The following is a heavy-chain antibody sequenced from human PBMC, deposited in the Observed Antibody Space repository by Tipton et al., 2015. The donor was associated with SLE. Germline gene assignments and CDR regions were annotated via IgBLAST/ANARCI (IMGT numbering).Heavy chain of an antibody. V-gene: IGHV1-18*01. CDR1: GYNFRTYG. D-gene: IGHD2-15*01. CDR3: AVAGGSGGSCNY. Sequence: QVQLVQSGAEVKKPGASVKVSCKASGYNFRTYGITWVRQAPGQGLQWMGWISAYNGNTNYGHGRVTLTTDTSTATAFMELHSLTSDDTGVYYCAVAGGSGGSCNYWGQGTQVTVSS. J-gene: IGHJ4*02. CDR2: ISAYNGNT.